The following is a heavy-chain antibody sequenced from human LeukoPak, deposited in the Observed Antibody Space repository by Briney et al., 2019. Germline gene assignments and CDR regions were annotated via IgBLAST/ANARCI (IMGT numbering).Heavy chain of an antibody. D-gene: IGHD6-13*01. Sequence: PSQTLSLTCTVSGGSISSYYWSWIRQSPGKGLEWIGYLYYSGSNNYNPSLKSRVTISVDTSKNQLSLKLSSVTAADTAVYYCARGWYGNTWRGSMDVWGQGTTVTVSS. CDR1: GGSISSYY. J-gene: IGHJ6*02. CDR3: ARGWYGNTWRGSMDV. V-gene: IGHV4-59*01. CDR2: LYYSGSN.